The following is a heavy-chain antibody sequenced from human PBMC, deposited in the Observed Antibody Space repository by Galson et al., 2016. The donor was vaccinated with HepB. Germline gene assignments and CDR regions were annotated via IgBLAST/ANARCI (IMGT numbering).Heavy chain of an antibody. V-gene: IGHV3-23*01. CDR2: IGGSGSST. CDR1: GFTFRNYA. J-gene: IGHJ4*02. Sequence: SLRLSCAASGFTFRNYAMTWVRQAPGKGLEWVSGIGGSGSSTYYVDSVRGRFTISRDNSKNTLFLQMKSLRADDTAVYYCASPRVGAPSWGQGTLVTVSS. D-gene: IGHD1-26*01. CDR3: ASPRVGAPS.